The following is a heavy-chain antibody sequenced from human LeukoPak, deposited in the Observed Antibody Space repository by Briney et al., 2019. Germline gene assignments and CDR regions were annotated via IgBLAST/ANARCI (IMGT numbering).Heavy chain of an antibody. Sequence: SETLSLTCTVSGGSISTYYWSWIRQPPGKGLEWIGYIHYSGSIKYNPSLKSRVTISLGTSKNQFSLRLSSVTAADTAVYYCARDGGSATGIDYWGQGTLVTVSS. J-gene: IGHJ4*02. V-gene: IGHV4-59*12. D-gene: IGHD1-1*01. CDR3: ARDGGSATGIDY. CDR2: IHYSGSI. CDR1: GGSISTYY.